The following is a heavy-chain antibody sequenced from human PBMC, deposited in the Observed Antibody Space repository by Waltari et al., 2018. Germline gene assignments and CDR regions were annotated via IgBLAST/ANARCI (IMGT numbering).Heavy chain of an antibody. D-gene: IGHD1-26*01. CDR2: IIPILGIA. CDR1: GGTFSSYT. J-gene: IGHJ4*02. V-gene: IGHV1-69*02. Sequence: QVQLVQSGAEVKKPGSSVKVSCKASGGTFSSYTISWVRQAPGQGLEWMGRIIPILGIANYAQKCQGRVTITADKATSTAYMELSSLRSEDTAVYYCARSDESYSTLLRWGQGTLVTVSS. CDR3: ARSDESYSTLLR.